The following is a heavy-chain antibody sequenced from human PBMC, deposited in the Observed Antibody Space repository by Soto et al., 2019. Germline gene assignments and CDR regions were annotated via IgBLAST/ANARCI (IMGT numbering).Heavy chain of an antibody. CDR1: GGSFSGYY. CDR2: INHSGST. J-gene: IGHJ6*02. V-gene: IGHV4-34*01. CDR3: ARGRVYYGSGSYLPFRNYYYYYYGMDV. Sequence: SQTLSLTCAVYGGSFSGYYWSWIRQPPGKGLEWIGEINHSGSTNYNPSLKSRVTISVDTSKNQFSLKLSSVTAADTAVYYCARGRVYYGSGSYLPFRNYYYYYYGMDVWGQGTTVTGSS. D-gene: IGHD3-10*01.